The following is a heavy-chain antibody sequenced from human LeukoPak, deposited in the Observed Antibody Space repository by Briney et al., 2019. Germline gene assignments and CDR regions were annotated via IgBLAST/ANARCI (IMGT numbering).Heavy chain of an antibody. CDR3: ARASVAEFDY. D-gene: IGHD3-10*01. CDR2: IYYSGST. J-gene: IGHJ4*02. Sequence: PSETLSLTCTVSGGSISGYYWSWIRQPPGKGLEWIGYIYYSGSTNYNPSLKSRVTISVDTSKNQFSLKLSSVTAADTAVYYCARASVAEFDYWGQGTLVTVSS. CDR1: GGSISGYY. V-gene: IGHV4-59*01.